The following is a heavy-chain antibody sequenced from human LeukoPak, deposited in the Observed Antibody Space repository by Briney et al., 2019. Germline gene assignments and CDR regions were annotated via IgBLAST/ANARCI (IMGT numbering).Heavy chain of an antibody. J-gene: IGHJ3*01. CDR2: ISGSGAST. CDR1: GFTFSNYA. V-gene: IGHV3-23*01. Sequence: GGSLRLSCAASGFTFSNYAMSWVRQAPGKGLEWVSAISGSGASTYYADSLKGRFTISRDNSKNTLYLQMNSLRAEDTALYYCAKARITSTGADAFAFRGQGTMVTVSS. CDR3: AKARITSTGADAFAF. D-gene: IGHD1-1*01.